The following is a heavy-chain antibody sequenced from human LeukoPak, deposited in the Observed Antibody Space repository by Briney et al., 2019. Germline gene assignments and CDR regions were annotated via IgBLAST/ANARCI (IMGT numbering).Heavy chain of an antibody. CDR3: ARTRRGSYFDYYYYMDV. V-gene: IGHV4-34*01. CDR1: GGSFSGYY. D-gene: IGHD1-26*01. Sequence: SETLSLTCAVDGGSFSGYYWSWIRQPPGKGLEWIGEINHSGSTNYNPSFQGRVTISVDTSKNQFSLKLSSVTAADTAVYYCARTRRGSYFDYYYYMDVWGKGTTVTVSS. CDR2: INHSGST. J-gene: IGHJ6*03.